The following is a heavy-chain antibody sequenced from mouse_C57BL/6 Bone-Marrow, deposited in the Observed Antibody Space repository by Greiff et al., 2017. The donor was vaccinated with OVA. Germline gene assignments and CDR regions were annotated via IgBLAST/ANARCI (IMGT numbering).Heavy chain of an antibody. J-gene: IGHJ4*01. CDR3: ARHEKILTTVVLYAMDY. D-gene: IGHD1-1*01. Sequence: EVKLMESGGDLVKPGGSLKLSCAASGFTFSSYGMSWVRQTPDKRLEWVATISSGGSYTYYPDSVKGRFTISRDNAKNTLYLQMSSLKSEDTAMYYCARHEKILTTVVLYAMDYWGQGTSVTVSS. CDR2: ISSGGSYT. V-gene: IGHV5-6*01. CDR1: GFTFSSYG.